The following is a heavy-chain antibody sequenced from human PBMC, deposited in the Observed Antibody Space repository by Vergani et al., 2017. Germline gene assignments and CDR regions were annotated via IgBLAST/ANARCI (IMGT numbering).Heavy chain of an antibody. CDR1: GFTLSNYG. V-gene: IGHV3-30*02. CDR3: ARAYGDYLKTIDY. D-gene: IGHD4-17*01. CDR2: IRNGGRDT. J-gene: IGHJ4*02. Sequence: AQLVESGGGVVQPGGSLRLSCEASGFTLSNYGMHWVRQAPGKGLQWVTFIRNGGRDTYYADSVKGRFTISRDDSKNMLYLQMNSLRAEDTAVYYCARAYGDYLKTIDYWGQGTLVTVSS.